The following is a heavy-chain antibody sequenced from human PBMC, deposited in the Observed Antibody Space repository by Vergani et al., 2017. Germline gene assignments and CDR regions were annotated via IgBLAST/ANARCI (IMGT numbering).Heavy chain of an antibody. J-gene: IGHJ4*02. D-gene: IGHD5-24*01. CDR2: ISWNSGSI. Sequence: EVQLVESGGGLVQPGRSLRLSCAASGFTFDDYAMHWVRQAPGKGLEWVSGISWNSGSIGYADSVKGRFTISRDNAKNSLYLQMNSLRAEDTAVYYCASTSEGLVEMATIGFDYWGQGTLVTVSS. CDR1: GFTFDDYA. CDR3: ASTSEGLVEMATIGFDY. V-gene: IGHV3-9*01.